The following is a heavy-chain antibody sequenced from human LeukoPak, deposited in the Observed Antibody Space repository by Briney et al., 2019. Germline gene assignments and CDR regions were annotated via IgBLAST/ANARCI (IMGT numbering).Heavy chain of an antibody. CDR2: ISSSGSTI. Sequence: GGSLRLSCAASGFTFSSYEMNWVRQAPGKGLEWVSYISSSGSTIYYADSLKGRFTISRDNSKNTLYLQMNSLRPEDTAVYYCAKDWRRIVVVGPITRHGNYMDVWGKGTTVTISS. CDR3: AKDWRRIVVVGPITRHGNYMDV. V-gene: IGHV3-48*03. CDR1: GFTFSSYE. D-gene: IGHD2-15*01. J-gene: IGHJ6*03.